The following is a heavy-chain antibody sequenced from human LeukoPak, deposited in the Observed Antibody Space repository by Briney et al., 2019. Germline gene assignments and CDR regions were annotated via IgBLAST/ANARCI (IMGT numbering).Heavy chain of an antibody. J-gene: IGHJ3*02. D-gene: IGHD2-2*01. Sequence: NPGGSLRLSCAASGFTFSDYYMSWIRQAPGKGLEWVSSISSSSSYIYYADSVKGRFTISRDNAKNSLYLQTNSLRAEDTAVYYCARWGYCSSTSCRSNAFDIWGQGTMVTVSS. V-gene: IGHV3-11*06. CDR3: ARWGYCSSTSCRSNAFDI. CDR1: GFTFSDYY. CDR2: ISSSSSYI.